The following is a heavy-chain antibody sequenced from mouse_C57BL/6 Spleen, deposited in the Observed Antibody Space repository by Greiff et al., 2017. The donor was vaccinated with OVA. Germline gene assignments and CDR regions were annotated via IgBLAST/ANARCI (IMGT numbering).Heavy chain of an antibody. CDR3: ARKEYGYDGFDY. D-gene: IGHD2-2*01. CDR1: GYTFTSYW. Sequence: VQLQQPGAELVMPGASVKLSCKASGYTFTSYWMHWVKQRPGQGLEWIGEIDPSDSYTNYNQKFKGKSTLTVDKSSSTAYMQLSSLTSEDSAVYYCARKEYGYDGFDYWGQGTTLTVSS. V-gene: IGHV1-69*01. J-gene: IGHJ2*01. CDR2: IDPSDSYT.